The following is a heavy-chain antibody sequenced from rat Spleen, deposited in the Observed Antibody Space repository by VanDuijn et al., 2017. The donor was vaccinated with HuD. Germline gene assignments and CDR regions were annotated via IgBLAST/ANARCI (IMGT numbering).Heavy chain of an antibody. CDR3: ARHRGNYWYFDF. CDR2: ISTGGVNT. CDR1: GFTFSNYD. Sequence: EVHLVESGGGLVQPGRSLKLSCAASGFTFSNYDMALVRQAPTKGLEWVASISTGGVNTYYRDSVKGRFTISRDNAKSTLYLQMDSLRSADTATYYCARHRGNYWYFDFWGPGTMVTVSS. J-gene: IGHJ1*01. D-gene: IGHD4-3*01. V-gene: IGHV5S23*01.